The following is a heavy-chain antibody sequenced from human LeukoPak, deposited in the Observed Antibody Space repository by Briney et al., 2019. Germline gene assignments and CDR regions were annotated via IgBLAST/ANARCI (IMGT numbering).Heavy chain of an antibody. CDR2: ISGSGGST. CDR3: AKALRIAHFDY. J-gene: IGHJ4*02. CDR1: GLTFSSYA. D-gene: IGHD2-21*01. V-gene: IGHV3-23*01. Sequence: GGSLRLSCAAPGLTFSSYAMDWVRQAPGKGLEWVSSISGSGGSTYYADSVKGRFTISRDNSENTLYLQMNSLRAEDTAVYYCAKALRIAHFDYWGQGALVTVSS.